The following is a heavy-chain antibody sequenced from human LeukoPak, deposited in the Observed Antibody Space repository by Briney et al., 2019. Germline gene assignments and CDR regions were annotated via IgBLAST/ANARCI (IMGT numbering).Heavy chain of an antibody. D-gene: IGHD3-22*01. V-gene: IGHV3-23*01. CDR1: GFTFSSYA. Sequence: GGSLRLSCAASGFTFSSYAMSWVRQAPGKGLEWVSAISGSGGSTYYADSVKGRFTISRDNSKNTLYLQMNSLRAEDTAVYYCAKDTDFSDDSSGSLYDAFDIWGQGTMVTVSS. J-gene: IGHJ3*02. CDR3: AKDTDFSDDSSGSLYDAFDI. CDR2: ISGSGGST.